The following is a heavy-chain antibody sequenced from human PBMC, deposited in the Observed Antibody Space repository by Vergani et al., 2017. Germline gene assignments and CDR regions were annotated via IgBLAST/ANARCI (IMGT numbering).Heavy chain of an antibody. J-gene: IGHJ2*01. CDR1: GDSIISRSYY. Sequence: QMQLQESGPGLVKASETLSLTCTVSGDSIISRSYYWGWIRQPPGKGPEWIGSIYNSGNGDSSSSLKSRVTISADTSKNQFSLRLTSVTAADTAVYYCASGKYYSDSTSHFRGRYFDVWGRGTLVTVPS. CDR3: ASGKYYSDSTSHFRGRYFDV. D-gene: IGHD3-16*01. CDR2: IYNSGNG. V-gene: IGHV4-39*01.